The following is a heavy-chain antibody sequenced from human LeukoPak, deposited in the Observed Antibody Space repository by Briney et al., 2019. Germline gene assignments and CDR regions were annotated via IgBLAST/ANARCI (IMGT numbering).Heavy chain of an antibody. CDR3: ARSYDFWSGYYSRIGFDY. CDR1: GGSISSYY. Sequence: PSETLSLTCTVSGGSISSYYWSWIRQPPGRGLEWIGYIYYSGSTNYNPSLKSRVTISVDTSKNQFSLKLSSVTAADTAVYYCARSYDFWSGYYSRIGFDYWGQGTPVTVSS. CDR2: IYYSGST. J-gene: IGHJ4*02. D-gene: IGHD3-3*01. V-gene: IGHV4-59*01.